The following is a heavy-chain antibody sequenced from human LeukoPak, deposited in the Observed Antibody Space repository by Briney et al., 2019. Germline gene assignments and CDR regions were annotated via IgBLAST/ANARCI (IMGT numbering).Heavy chain of an antibody. Sequence: PGGSLRLSCAASAFTFSNYWMTWVRQAPGMGLEWVANIKEDGSEKNYLDSVKGRFTISRDNAKISLSLQMNSLRAEDTAVYYCAISTYDYWGQGTLVTVSS. CDR3: AISTYDY. D-gene: IGHD2-2*01. V-gene: IGHV3-7*01. CDR2: IKEDGSEK. J-gene: IGHJ4*02. CDR1: AFTFSNYW.